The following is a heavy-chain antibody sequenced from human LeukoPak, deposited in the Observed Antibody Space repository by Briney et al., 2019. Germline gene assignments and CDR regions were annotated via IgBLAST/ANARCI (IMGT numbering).Heavy chain of an antibody. CDR2: INSDGSST. CDR3: VRDRSGFPKDY. CDR1: GFTFSSYW. J-gene: IGHJ4*02. V-gene: IGHV3-74*01. D-gene: IGHD3-3*01. Sequence: PGGSLRLSCAASGFTFSSYWTHWVRQAPGKGLVWVSRINSDGSSTTYADSVMGRFTISRDNAKNTLYLQMNSLGAEDTAMYYCVRDRSGFPKDYWGQGTLVTVSS.